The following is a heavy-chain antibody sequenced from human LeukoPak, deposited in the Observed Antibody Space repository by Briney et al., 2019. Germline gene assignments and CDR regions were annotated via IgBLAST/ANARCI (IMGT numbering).Heavy chain of an antibody. V-gene: IGHV4-59*01. Sequence: SETLSLTCTVSGVSISSYYWSWIRQPPGKGLEWIGYIYYSGSTNYNPSLKSRVTISVDTSKNQFSLKLSSVTAADTAVYYCASTLWFGELGWFDPWGQGTLVTVSS. CDR2: IYYSGST. CDR3: ASTLWFGELGWFDP. D-gene: IGHD3-10*01. J-gene: IGHJ5*02. CDR1: GVSISSYY.